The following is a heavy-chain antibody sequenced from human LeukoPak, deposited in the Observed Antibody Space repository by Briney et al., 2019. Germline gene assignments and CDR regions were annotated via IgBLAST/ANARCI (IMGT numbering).Heavy chain of an antibody. V-gene: IGHV3-23*01. CDR1: GFTFDNFA. J-gene: IGHJ4*02. CDR3: AQELFDFDY. CDR2: ITGSGGST. D-gene: IGHD3-10*01. Sequence: SGGSLRLSCAPSGFTFDNFAMTWVRQAPGKGLEWVSEITGSGGSTYYADSVKGQFTISRDNSKNTLYLQMNSLRAEDTAIYYCAQELFDFDYWGQGTLVTVSS.